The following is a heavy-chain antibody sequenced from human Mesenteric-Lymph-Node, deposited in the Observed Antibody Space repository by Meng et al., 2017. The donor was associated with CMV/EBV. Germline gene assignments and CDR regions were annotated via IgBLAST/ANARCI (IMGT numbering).Heavy chain of an antibody. CDR1: GGYISSSWHY. Sequence: PRVVKLSVAFAVRFIGSGGYISSSWHYWVWIRQPPGKGLEWIGIIFYRGGAHYHPAHDSGVTISIDKSKNEFFLNLGSGTAFVTAMYFCARDTLTFSYGPVWIDPWGQGTLVTVSS. CDR2: IFYRGGA. CDR3: ARDTLTFSYGPVWIDP. V-gene: IGHV4-39*07. D-gene: IGHD3-10*01. J-gene: IGHJ5*02.